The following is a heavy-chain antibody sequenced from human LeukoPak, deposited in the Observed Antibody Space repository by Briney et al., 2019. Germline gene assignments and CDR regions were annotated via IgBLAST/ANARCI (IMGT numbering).Heavy chain of an antibody. D-gene: IGHD2-8*01. CDR3: ARDGLYCTNGVCSSDI. J-gene: IGHJ3*02. V-gene: IGHV1-46*01. CDR2: INPSSGGT. Sequence: ASVKVSCKASGYTFTRHYMNWVRQAPGQGLERMGKINPSSGGTGYAQKFQGRVTITRDTPTSTVYMELTSLRSEDTAVYYCARDGLYCTNGVCSSDIWGQGTLVTVSS. CDR1: GYTFTRHY.